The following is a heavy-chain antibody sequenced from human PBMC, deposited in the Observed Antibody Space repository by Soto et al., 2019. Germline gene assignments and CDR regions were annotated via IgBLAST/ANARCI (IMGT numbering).Heavy chain of an antibody. CDR2: ISSNGGST. J-gene: IGHJ4*02. CDR1: GFTFSSYA. CDR3: VKAPYILTGYSYYFDY. Sequence: GGSLRLSCSASGFTFSSYAMHWVRQAPGKGLEYVSAISSNGGSTYYADSVKGRFTISRDNSKNTLYLQMSSLRAEDTAVYYCVKAPYILTGYSYYFDYWGQGTLVTVSS. V-gene: IGHV3-64D*08. D-gene: IGHD3-9*01.